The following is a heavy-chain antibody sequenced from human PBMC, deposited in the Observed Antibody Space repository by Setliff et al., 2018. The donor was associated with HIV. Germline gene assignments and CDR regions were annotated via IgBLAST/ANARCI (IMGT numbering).Heavy chain of an antibody. CDR2: IYHSGST. V-gene: IGHV4-38-2*02. Sequence: SETLSLTCAVSSYSISGGYYWGWIRQPPGKGLEWIGSIYHSGSTYYNPSLKSRITISIDTSTNQFSLHLNSVTAADTAVYYCARDVKLAYCSGGSCPRAYFSGLDVWGQGTTVTVSS. CDR1: SYSISGGYY. D-gene: IGHD2-15*01. CDR3: ARDVKLAYCSGGSCPRAYFSGLDV. J-gene: IGHJ6*02.